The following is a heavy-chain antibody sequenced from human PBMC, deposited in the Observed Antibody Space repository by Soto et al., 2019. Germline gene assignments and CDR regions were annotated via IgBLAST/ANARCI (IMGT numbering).Heavy chain of an antibody. CDR1: GGTFSSYT. Sequence: ASVKVSCKASGGTFSSYTISWVRQAPGQGLEWMGIINPSGGSTSYAQKFQGRVTMTRDTSTSTVYMELSSLRSEDTAVYYCARIYSYGSDYWGQGTLVTVSS. J-gene: IGHJ4*02. CDR3: ARIYSYGSDY. V-gene: IGHV1-46*01. D-gene: IGHD5-18*01. CDR2: INPSGGST.